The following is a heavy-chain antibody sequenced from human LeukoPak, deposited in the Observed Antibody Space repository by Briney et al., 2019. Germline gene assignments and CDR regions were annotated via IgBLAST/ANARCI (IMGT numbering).Heavy chain of an antibody. CDR3: ARLYPRSRFDY. Sequence: SETLSLTCTVSGGSISSYYWSWIRQPPGKGLEWIGYIYYSGSTNYNPSLKSRVTISVDTSKNQFSLKLSSVTAADTAVYYCARLYPRSRFDYWGQGTLVTVSS. V-gene: IGHV4-59*12. J-gene: IGHJ4*02. CDR2: IYYSGST. CDR1: GGSISSYY. D-gene: IGHD2-15*01.